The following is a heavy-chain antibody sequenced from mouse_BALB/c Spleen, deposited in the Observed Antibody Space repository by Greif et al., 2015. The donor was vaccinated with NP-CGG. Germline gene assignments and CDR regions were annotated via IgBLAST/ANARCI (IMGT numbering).Heavy chain of an antibody. CDR1: GFSLTSYG. Sequence: VMLVESGPGLVAPSQSLSITCTISGFSLTSYGVHWVRKTPGKGLEWLVMIWSEGSTTHNSALKSRLSISTDKTQRQVVLKMNRLLTDYPAVYYCARAGETCYSYVMAYRCQGTSVLFSS. V-gene: IGHV2-6-1*01. CDR2: IWSEGST. J-gene: IGHJ4*01. CDR3: ARAGETCYSYVMAY. D-gene: IGHD1-1*01.